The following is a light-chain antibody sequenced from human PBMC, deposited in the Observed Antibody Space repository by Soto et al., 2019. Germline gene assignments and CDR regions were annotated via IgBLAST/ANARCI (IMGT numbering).Light chain of an antibody. J-gene: IGKJ1*01. Sequence: EIVLTQSPGTLSLSPGERATLSCSASQSVSSSYLAWYQQKPGQAPRLLIYGASSRATGIPDRFGGSGSGPDFTLTITRLEPEDFAVYYCQQYGSSPRTFGQGTKVDI. V-gene: IGKV3-20*01. CDR3: QQYGSSPRT. CDR2: GAS. CDR1: QSVSSSY.